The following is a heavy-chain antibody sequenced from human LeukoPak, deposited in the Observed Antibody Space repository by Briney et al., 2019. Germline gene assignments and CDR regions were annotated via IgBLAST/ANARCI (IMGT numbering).Heavy chain of an antibody. CDR1: GGSISSTSHY. Sequence: PSETLSLTCTVSGGSISSTSHYWGGVRQPPGKGLEWIGSIYYSGSTYYNPSLKSRITISVDTSKNQFSLNLSSVTAADTAVYYCARLDYTVGWFDPWGQGTLVTVSS. CDR3: ARLDYTVGWFDP. V-gene: IGHV4-39*01. D-gene: IGHD4-11*01. CDR2: IYYSGST. J-gene: IGHJ5*02.